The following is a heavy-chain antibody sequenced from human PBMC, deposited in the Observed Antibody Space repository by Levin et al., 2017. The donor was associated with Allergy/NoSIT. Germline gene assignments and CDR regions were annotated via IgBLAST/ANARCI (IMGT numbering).Heavy chain of an antibody. D-gene: IGHD2-2*01. CDR3: ARDLLPGPGGYFDL. J-gene: IGHJ2*01. V-gene: IGHV1-46*01. Sequence: GESLKISCKASGYTFTSYYMHWVRQAPGQGLEWMGIINPSGGSTNYAQKFQGRVTLTRDTSTSTVYMELSSLRSEDTAVYYCARDLLPGPGGYFDLWGRVTLVTVSS. CDR1: GYTFTSYY. CDR2: INPSGGST.